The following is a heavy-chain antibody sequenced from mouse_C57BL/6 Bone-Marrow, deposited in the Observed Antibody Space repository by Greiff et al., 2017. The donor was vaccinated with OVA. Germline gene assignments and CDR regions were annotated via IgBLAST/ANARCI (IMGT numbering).Heavy chain of an antibody. J-gene: IGHJ4*01. D-gene: IGHD3-2*02. V-gene: IGHV14-2*01. CDR1: GFNIKDYY. CDR3: ARGRSGYEYYAMDY. Sequence: VQLQQSGAELVKPGASVKLSCTASGFNIKDYYMHWVKQRPEQGLEWIGRIDPEDGETKYAPKFQGKATLTADTSSNTAYLQLSSLTSEDTAVYDGARGRSGYEYYAMDYWGQGTSVTVSS. CDR2: IDPEDGET.